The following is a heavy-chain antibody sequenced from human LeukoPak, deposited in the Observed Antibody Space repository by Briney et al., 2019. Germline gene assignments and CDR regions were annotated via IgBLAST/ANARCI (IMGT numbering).Heavy chain of an antibody. D-gene: IGHD1-26*01. CDR2: ISAYNGNT. Sequence: ASVKVSCKASGYTFTSYGISWVRQAPGQGLEWMGWISAYNGNTNYAQKLQGRVTMTTDTSTSTAYMELRSLRSDDTAVYYCASAPRTGGSYYFAYWGQGTLVTVSS. CDR3: ASAPRTGGSYYFAY. CDR1: GYTFTSYG. V-gene: IGHV1-18*01. J-gene: IGHJ4*02.